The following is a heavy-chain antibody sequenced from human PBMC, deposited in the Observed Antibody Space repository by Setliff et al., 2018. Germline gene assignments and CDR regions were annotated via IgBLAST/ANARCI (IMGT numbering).Heavy chain of an antibody. D-gene: IGHD3-3*01. CDR1: GFRFSEYG. V-gene: IGHV3-30*03. Sequence: PGGSLRLSCEASGFRFSEYGMNWVRQAPGKGPEWVSVITNDGRYEYYADSVKGRFTISRDNSKNTLYLQMNSLRAEDTAVYYCARDLPGRNYNFWSGYSDLWGQGTLVTVSS. CDR3: ARDLPGRNYNFWSGYSDL. CDR2: ITNDGRYE. J-gene: IGHJ5*02.